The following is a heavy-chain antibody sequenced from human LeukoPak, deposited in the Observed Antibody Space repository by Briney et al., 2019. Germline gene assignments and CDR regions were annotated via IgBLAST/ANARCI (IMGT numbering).Heavy chain of an antibody. CDR2: IYYSGTI. V-gene: IGHV4-59*01. D-gene: IGHD4-17*01. CDR3: ARDSTPYGHSGY. CDR1: GGSINNYY. J-gene: IGHJ4*02. Sequence: SETLSLTCTVSGGSINNYYWSWIRQPPGKGLEWIGYIYYSGTINFNPSLKSRVTISVDTSKNQFSLRLSSVTAADTAVYYCARDSTPYGHSGYWGQGTLVTVSP.